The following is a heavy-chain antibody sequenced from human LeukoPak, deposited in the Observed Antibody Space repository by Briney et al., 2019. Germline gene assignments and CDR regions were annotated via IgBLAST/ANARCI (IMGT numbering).Heavy chain of an antibody. Sequence: SQTLSLTCAISGDSVSSNSAAWNWIRQSPSRGLEWLGRTYYRSKWYNDYAVSVKSRITTNPDTSKNQFSLQLNSVTPDDTAVYYCARAHRYYDILTGYRFSGTYYMDVWGKGTTVTISS. CDR1: GDSVSSNSAA. J-gene: IGHJ6*03. D-gene: IGHD3-9*01. CDR2: TYYRSKWYN. V-gene: IGHV6-1*01. CDR3: ARAHRYYDILTGYRFSGTYYMDV.